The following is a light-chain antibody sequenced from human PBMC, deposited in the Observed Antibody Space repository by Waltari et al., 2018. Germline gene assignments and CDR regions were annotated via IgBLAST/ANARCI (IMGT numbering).Light chain of an antibody. CDR2: DVS. Sequence: QSALTQPASVSGSPGQSITISCTGTSREVGAYDDGSWYRQLPGKAPELMISDVSRRPSGISDRFSGSKSGDTASLTISGLQAEDEADYYCSSMISGGPLVFGSGTQVTVL. V-gene: IGLV2-14*03. J-gene: IGLJ1*01. CDR3: SSMISGGPLV. CDR1: SREVGAYDD.